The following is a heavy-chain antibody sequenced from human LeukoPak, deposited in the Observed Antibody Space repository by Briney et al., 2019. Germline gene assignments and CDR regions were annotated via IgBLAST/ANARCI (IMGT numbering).Heavy chain of an antibody. CDR3: ARVYYSNSYDYWYFDL. D-gene: IGHD6-13*01. CDR2: IYYSGGT. J-gene: IGHJ2*01. V-gene: IGHV4-59*01. CDR1: GGSISSFY. Sequence: ASETLSLTCTVSGGSISSFYWSWIRQPPGKGLEWIAYIYYSGGTNYNPSLKSRVTISVDTSKNQFSLKLSSVTAADTAVYYCARVYYSNSYDYWYFDLWGRGTLVTVSS.